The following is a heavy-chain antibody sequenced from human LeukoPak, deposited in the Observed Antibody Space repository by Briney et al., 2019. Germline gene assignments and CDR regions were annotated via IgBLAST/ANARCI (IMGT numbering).Heavy chain of an antibody. D-gene: IGHD6-13*01. V-gene: IGHV3-23*01. CDR3: AKSLAATGIDY. J-gene: IGHJ4*02. CDR1: GFTFSNYA. Sequence: GGSLRLSRAASGFTFSNYAMSWVRQTPGKGLEWVSTISSSGGSTLYADSMKGRFTISRDNSKNTLYLQMSSLRADDTAVYYCAKSLAATGIDYWGQGTLVTVSS. CDR2: ISSSGGST.